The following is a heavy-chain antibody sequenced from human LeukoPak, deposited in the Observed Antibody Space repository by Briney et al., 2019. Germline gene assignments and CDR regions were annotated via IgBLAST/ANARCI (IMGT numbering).Heavy chain of an antibody. Sequence: PGGSLRLSCAASAFTVSSNYMSWVRQAPGKGLEWVSIIYSGGTTYDADSETRRFTITRDNSKNELYLKMNSLRDEDTAVYYSARKYPYSSAWQPSAFDVWGQGTMVTASS. CDR1: AFTVSSNY. J-gene: IGHJ3*01. CDR2: IYSGGTT. CDR3: ARKYPYSSAWQPSAFDV. V-gene: IGHV3-66*01. D-gene: IGHD6-19*01.